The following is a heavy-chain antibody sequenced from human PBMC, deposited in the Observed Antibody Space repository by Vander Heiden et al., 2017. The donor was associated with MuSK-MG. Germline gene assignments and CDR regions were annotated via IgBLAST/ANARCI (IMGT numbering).Heavy chain of an antibody. CDR1: GFTFADSA. V-gene: IGHV3-9*01. D-gene: IGHD6-13*01. CDR3: AKDLPEGIAAAGKYYYYDDGMDG. Sequence: EVQLVESGGGLVQPGRSLRLSCAASGFTFADSAMHWVLQAPGKGREWVSGISWNSGSIGYADSVKGRFTISRDNAKNSLYLQMNSLRAEDTALYYCAKDLPEGIAAAGKYYYYDDGMDGWDKGPRLPSPQ. CDR2: ISWNSGSI. J-gene: IGHJ6*01.